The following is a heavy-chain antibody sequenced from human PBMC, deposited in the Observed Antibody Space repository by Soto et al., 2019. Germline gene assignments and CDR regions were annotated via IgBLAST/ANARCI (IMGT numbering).Heavy chain of an antibody. CDR1: GGTFSSYA. V-gene: IGHV1-69*06. CDR2: IIPIFGTA. D-gene: IGHD5-18*01. Sequence: ASVKVSCKASGGTFSSYAISWVRQAPGQGLEWMGGIIPIFGTANYAQKFQGRVTITADKSTSTAYMELSSLRSEDTAVYYCARDEEDTAMANWGQGTLVTVSS. CDR3: ARDEEDTAMAN. J-gene: IGHJ4*02.